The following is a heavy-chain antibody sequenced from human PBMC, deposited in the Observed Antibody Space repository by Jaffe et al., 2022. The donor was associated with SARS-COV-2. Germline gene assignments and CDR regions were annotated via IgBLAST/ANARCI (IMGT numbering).Heavy chain of an antibody. D-gene: IGHD4-17*01. V-gene: IGHV3-30*18. CDR2: ISYDGNTK. Sequence: QVQLVESGGGVVQPGRSLRLSCAASGFTFSNYGMHWVRQAPGKGLEWVALISYDGNTKYHADSVKGRFTISRDNSKHTVYLQMNSLRVDDTAVYYCAKATVTSQGWYFGMDVWGQGTTVIVSS. CDR3: AKATVTSQGWYFGMDV. CDR1: GFTFSNYG. J-gene: IGHJ6*02.